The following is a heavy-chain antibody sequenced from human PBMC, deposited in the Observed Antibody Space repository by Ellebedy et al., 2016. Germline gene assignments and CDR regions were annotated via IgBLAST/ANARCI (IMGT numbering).Heavy chain of an antibody. D-gene: IGHD4/OR15-4a*01. J-gene: IGHJ4*02. CDR1: GFTFGIYA. CDR2: LRGSGATT. Sequence: GGSLRLSCVASGFTFGIYAMSWVRQAPGKGLEWVSSLRGSGATTYYADSVRGRFIISRDNAENSLYLQMNSLTAEDTAVYYCAKDMGLWQYAFDYWGQGTLVTVSS. CDR3: AKDMGLWQYAFDY. V-gene: IGHV3-23*01.